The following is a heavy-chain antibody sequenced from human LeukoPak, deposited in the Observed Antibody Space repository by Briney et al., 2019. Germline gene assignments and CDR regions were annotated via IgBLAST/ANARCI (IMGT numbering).Heavy chain of an antibody. J-gene: IGHJ5*02. CDR1: GFTFSSYW. CDR3: ATQRRGYSYGRVGNNWFDP. D-gene: IGHD5-18*01. CDR2: IKQDGSEK. Sequence: GGSLRLSCAASGFTFSSYWMSWVRQAPGKGLEWVANIKQDGSEKYYVDSVKGRFTISRDNAKNSLYLQMNSLRAEDTAVYYCATQRRGYSYGRVGNNWFDPWGQGTLVTVSS. V-gene: IGHV3-7*01.